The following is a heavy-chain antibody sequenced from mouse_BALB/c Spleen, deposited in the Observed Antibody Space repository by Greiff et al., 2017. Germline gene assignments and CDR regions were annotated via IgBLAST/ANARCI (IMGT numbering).Heavy chain of an antibody. V-gene: IGHV5-6-4*01. CDR1: GFTFSSYT. J-gene: IGHJ2*01. CDR3: TRGDYYGSSYDY. Sequence: EVLLVESGGGLVKPGGSLKLSCAASGFTFSSYTMSWVRQTPEKRLEWVATISSGGSYTYYPDSVKGRFTISRDNAKNTLYLQMSSLKSEDTAMYYYTRGDYYGSSYDYWGQGTTLTVSS. CDR2: ISSGGSYT. D-gene: IGHD1-1*01.